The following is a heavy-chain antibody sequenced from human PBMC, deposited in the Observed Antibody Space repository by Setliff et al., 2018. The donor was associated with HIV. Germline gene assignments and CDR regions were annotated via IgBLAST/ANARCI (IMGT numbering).Heavy chain of an antibody. Sequence: PSETLSLTCTVSGGPISSLYWTWIRQAPGKGLEWIGYVFYNGDTTYNPSLKSRVNMFIDTSKKQFSLKLASVTAADTAVYYCVRQHGDYAFGPWGQGTLVTVSS. CDR3: VRQHGDYAFGP. D-gene: IGHD4-17*01. CDR1: GGPISSLY. CDR2: VFYNGDT. J-gene: IGHJ5*02. V-gene: IGHV4-59*08.